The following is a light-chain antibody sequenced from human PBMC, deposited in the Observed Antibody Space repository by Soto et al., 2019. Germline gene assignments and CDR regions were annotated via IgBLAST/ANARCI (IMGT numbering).Light chain of an antibody. CDR3: QSSDSSLGGSV. CDR2: GNS. CDR1: SSNIGAGYD. V-gene: IGLV1-40*01. J-gene: IGLJ1*01. Sequence: SVLTQPPSVSGAPGQRVTISCTGNSSNIGAGYDVHWYQQLPGTAPKLLSYGNSNRPSGVPDRFSGSKSGTSASLAITGLQAEDEADYDCQSSDSSLGGSVFGTGTKLTVL.